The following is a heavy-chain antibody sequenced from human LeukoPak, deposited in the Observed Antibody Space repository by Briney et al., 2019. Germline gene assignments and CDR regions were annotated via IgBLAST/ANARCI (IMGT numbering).Heavy chain of an antibody. D-gene: IGHD6-19*01. V-gene: IGHV3-74*01. CDR1: GFTVSSYW. J-gene: IGHJ6*02. CDR2: IYSDGHGT. CDR3: PRDRERGQWLVSWGAYYYYYYGMDV. Sequence: PGGSLRLSCAASGFTVSSYWMHWVSHAPGKGLVWVSRIYSDGHGTNYPDSVKGRFTTSRDNSKNTLFLQMNSLRAEDSAVYYCPRDRERGQWLVSWGAYYYYYYGMDVWGQGTTVTVSS.